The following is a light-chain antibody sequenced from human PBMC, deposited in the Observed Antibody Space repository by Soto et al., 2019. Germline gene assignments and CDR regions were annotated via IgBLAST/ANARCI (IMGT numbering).Light chain of an antibody. Sequence: QSVLTQPASVSGSPGRSITISCTGTSSDVVGYNYVSWYQQHPGKAPKLMIYEVSNRPSGVSNRFSGSKSGNTASLTISGLQAEDEADYYCSSYTSSSTPYVVFGGGTKVTVL. CDR3: SSYTSSSTPYVV. J-gene: IGLJ2*01. CDR2: EVS. V-gene: IGLV2-14*01. CDR1: SSDVVGYNY.